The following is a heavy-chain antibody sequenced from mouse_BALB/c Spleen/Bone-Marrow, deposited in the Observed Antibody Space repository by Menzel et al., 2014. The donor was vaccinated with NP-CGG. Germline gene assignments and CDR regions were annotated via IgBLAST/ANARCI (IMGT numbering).Heavy chain of an antibody. D-gene: IGHD1-1*01. V-gene: IGHV7-3*02. Sequence: EVQVVESGGGLVQPGGSLRLPCATSGFTFTAYYMSWVRQPPGKALEWLGFIRNKANGYTTEYSASVKGRFTISRDNSQSNLYLQMNPLRTQDSATYCCARDKSYSSHWYFDVWGAGTTVTVSS. CDR3: ARDKSYSSHWYFDV. CDR2: IRNKANGYTT. CDR1: GFTFTAYY. J-gene: IGHJ1*01.